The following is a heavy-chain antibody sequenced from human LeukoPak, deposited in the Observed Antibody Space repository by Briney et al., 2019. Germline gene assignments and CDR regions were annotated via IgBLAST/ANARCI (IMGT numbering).Heavy chain of an antibody. V-gene: IGHV3-48*01. CDR1: GFTFSSYA. CDR3: AREPSYTSSWYTSCDY. D-gene: IGHD6-13*01. CDR2: ITLSSSTI. Sequence: GGSLRLSCAASGFTFSSYAMSWVRQAPGKGLEWVSYITLSSSTIYYADSVKGRFTISRDNAKNSVYLQMDSLRAEDTAVYYCAREPSYTSSWYTSCDYWGQGTLVTVSS. J-gene: IGHJ4*02.